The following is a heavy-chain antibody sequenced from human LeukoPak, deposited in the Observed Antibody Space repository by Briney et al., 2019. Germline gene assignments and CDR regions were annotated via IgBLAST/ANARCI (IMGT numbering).Heavy chain of an antibody. V-gene: IGHV3-48*01. CDR1: GFTFSSYS. CDR3: AKPIGYCSSTSCLDAFDI. J-gene: IGHJ3*02. Sequence: PGGSLRLSCAASGFTFSSYSMNWVRQAPGKGLEWVSYISSSSSTIYYADSVKGRFTISRDNSKNTLYLQMNSLRAEDTAVYYCAKPIGYCSSTSCLDAFDIWGQGTMVTVSS. CDR2: ISSSSSTI. D-gene: IGHD2-2*03.